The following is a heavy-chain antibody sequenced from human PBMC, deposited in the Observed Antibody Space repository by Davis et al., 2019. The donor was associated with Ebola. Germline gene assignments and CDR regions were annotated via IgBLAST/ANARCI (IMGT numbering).Heavy chain of an antibody. CDR2: ISAYNGNT. CDR3: ARDTFGAAAGYYYYYGMDV. Sequence: ASVKVSCKASGYTFTSYGISWVRQAPGQGLEWMGWISAYNGNTNYAQKLQGRVTMTTDTSTSTAYMELRSLRSDDTAVYYCARDTFGAAAGYYYYYGMDVWGQGTTVTVSS. D-gene: IGHD6-13*01. J-gene: IGHJ6*02. CDR1: GYTFTSYG. V-gene: IGHV1-18*01.